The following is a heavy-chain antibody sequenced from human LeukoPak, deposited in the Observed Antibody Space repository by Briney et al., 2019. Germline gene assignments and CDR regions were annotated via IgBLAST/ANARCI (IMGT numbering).Heavy chain of an antibody. Sequence: SETLSLTCTVSGGSISSYYWSWIRQPPGKGLEWIGYIYYSGSTNYNPSLKSRVTISVDTSKNQFSLKLSSVTAADTAVFYCARHVSAYSSGLPYYMDVWGRGTTVTVSS. J-gene: IGHJ6*03. D-gene: IGHD6-19*01. CDR1: GGSISSYY. CDR2: IYYSGST. V-gene: IGHV4-59*08. CDR3: ARHVSAYSSGLPYYMDV.